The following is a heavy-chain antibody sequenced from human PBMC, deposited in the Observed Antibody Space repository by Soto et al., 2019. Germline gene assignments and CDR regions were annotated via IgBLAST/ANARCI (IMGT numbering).Heavy chain of an antibody. V-gene: IGHV6-1*01. J-gene: IGHJ4*02. CDR1: GDSVSSNSAA. D-gene: IGHD3-22*01. Sequence: QVQLQQSGPGLVKPSQTLSLTCDISGDSVSSNSAAWNWIRQSPSRGLEWLGRTSYRSKWYNDSAVSVKSRITITPDTSKTQFPLQLNSVTPEDTALYYCASSDRGGFGFDYWGQGNLVTFSS. CDR3: ASSDRGGFGFDY. CDR2: TSYRSKWYN.